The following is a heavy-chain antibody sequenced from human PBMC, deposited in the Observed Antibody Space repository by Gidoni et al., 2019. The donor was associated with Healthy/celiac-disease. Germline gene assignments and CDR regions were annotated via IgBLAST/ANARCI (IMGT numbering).Heavy chain of an antibody. Sequence: EVQLVESGGGWAQPGGSLRLSGAASGFTFSSYWMSWVRQAPGKGLEWVANIKQDGSEKYYVDSVKGRFTISRDNAKNSLYLQMNSLRAEDTAVYYCARENDGVVVAATQYYFDYWGQGTLVTVSS. CDR2: IKQDGSEK. CDR3: ARENDGVVVAATQYYFDY. V-gene: IGHV3-7*05. J-gene: IGHJ4*02. D-gene: IGHD2-15*01. CDR1: GFTFSSYW.